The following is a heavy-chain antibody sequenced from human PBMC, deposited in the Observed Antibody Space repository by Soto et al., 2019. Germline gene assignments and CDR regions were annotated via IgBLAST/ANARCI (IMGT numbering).Heavy chain of an antibody. CDR1: GGSISSSSFY. Sequence: PSETLSLTCTVSGGSISSSSFYWGWIRQPPGKGLEWIGSIYYSGSAYYSPSLKSRVTISVDTSKNQFSLTLSSVTAADTAVYYCATQEVGGSYVYTFDPWGQGTLVTVSS. CDR3: ATQEVGGSYVYTFDP. D-gene: IGHD1-26*01. CDR2: IYYSGSA. V-gene: IGHV4-39*01. J-gene: IGHJ5*02.